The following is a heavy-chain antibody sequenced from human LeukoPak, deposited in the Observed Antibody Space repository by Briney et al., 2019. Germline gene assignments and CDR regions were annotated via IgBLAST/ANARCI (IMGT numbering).Heavy chain of an antibody. CDR2: IFNGGST. CDR1: GFAVSSNH. V-gene: IGHV3-53*01. CDR3: ATSIVGLTYDEHFQH. Sequence: GGSLRLSCAASGFAVSSNHMNWVRQAPGEGLEWVSVIFNGGSTYYADSVKGRFTISRDNSKNTLYLQMNSLRAEDTAVYYCATSIVGLTYDEHFQHWGQGTLVTVSS. J-gene: IGHJ1*01. D-gene: IGHD1-26*01.